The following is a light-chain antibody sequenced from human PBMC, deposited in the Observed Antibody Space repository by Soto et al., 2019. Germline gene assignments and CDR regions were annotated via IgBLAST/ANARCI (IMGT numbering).Light chain of an antibody. CDR1: QSVSSSS. Sequence: EIVLTQSPGTLSLSPGERATLSCRASQSVSSSSLAWYQQKPGQAPRLLIYGASSRATGIPDRFSGSGSGTDFILTISRLEPQDFAVYYCQQYGCSPLSFGGGTKVEIK. CDR3: QQYGCSPLS. CDR2: GAS. J-gene: IGKJ4*01. V-gene: IGKV3-20*01.